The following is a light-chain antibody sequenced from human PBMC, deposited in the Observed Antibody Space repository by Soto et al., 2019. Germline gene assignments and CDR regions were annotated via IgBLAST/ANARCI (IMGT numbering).Light chain of an antibody. Sequence: VIWMTQTPSLLSAXTXDXXTXSXRMRQXISSYLAWYQQKPGKAPELLIYAASSLQSGVPSRFSGSGSGTDCTLPIRFLQSEEFATYYFQQYYSFPYTFGQGTKLEIK. V-gene: IGKV1D-8*01. J-gene: IGKJ2*01. CDR1: QXISSY. CDR2: AAS. CDR3: QQYYSFPYT.